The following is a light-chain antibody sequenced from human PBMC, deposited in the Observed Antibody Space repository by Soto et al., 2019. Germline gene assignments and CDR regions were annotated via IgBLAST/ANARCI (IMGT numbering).Light chain of an antibody. J-gene: IGKJ4*01. CDR3: QQYDNLPLT. V-gene: IGKV1-33*01. CDR2: DAS. CDR1: QDISNY. Sequence: IQITQSTSSLSASVGNRVTITCQASQDISNYLNWYQQKPGKAPKLLIYDASNLETGVPSRFSGSGSGTDFTFTISSLQPEDIATYYCQQYDNLPLTFGGGTRWIS.